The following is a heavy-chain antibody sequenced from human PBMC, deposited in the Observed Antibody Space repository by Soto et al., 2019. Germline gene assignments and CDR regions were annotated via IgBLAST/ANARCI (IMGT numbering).Heavy chain of an antibody. CDR1: GGSFSGYY. CDR2: INHSGST. CDR3: ARAGCSGGSCYLYYYYYYMDV. J-gene: IGHJ6*03. D-gene: IGHD2-15*01. Sequence: PSETLSLTCAVYGGSFSGYYWSWIRQPPGKGLEWIGEINHSGSTNYNPSLKSRVTISVDTSKNQFSLKLSSVTAADTAVYYCARAGCSGGSCYLYYYYYYMDVWGKGTTVTVSS. V-gene: IGHV4-34*01.